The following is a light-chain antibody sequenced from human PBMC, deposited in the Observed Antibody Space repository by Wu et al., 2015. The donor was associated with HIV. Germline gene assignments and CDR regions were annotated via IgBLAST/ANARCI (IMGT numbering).Light chain of an antibody. V-gene: IGKV1-33*01. Sequence: DIQMTQSPSSLSASVGDRVTITCQASHDVSKYLNWYQHKPGKAPKLLIYDASNLETGVPSTFSGSGSGTDFTFTISSLKPEDVATYYCLQYDTLPITFGPGTKVDI. J-gene: IGKJ3*01. CDR3: LQYDTLPIT. CDR2: DAS. CDR1: HDVSKY.